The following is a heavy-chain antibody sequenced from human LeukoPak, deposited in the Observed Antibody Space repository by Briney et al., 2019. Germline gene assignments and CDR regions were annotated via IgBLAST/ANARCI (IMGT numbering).Heavy chain of an antibody. CDR1: GGSISSGSYY. CDR2: IYYSGST. CDR3: ARARYELGIFDY. J-gene: IGHJ4*02. V-gene: IGHV4-39*07. D-gene: IGHD7-27*01. Sequence: SETLSLTCTVSGGSISSGSYYWGWIRQPPGKGLEWIGSIYYSGSTYYNPSLKSRVTISVDTSKNQFSLKLSSVTAADTAVYYCARARYELGIFDYWGQGTLVTVSS.